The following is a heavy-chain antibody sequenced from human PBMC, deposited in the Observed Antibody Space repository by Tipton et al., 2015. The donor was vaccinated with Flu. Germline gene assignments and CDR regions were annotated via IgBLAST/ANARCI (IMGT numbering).Heavy chain of an antibody. D-gene: IGHD3-10*01. V-gene: IGHV3-49*03. J-gene: IGHJ4*02. CDR1: GGSISTYY. CDR2: IRSKAYGGTT. CDR3: TREEYYGSGSYSH. Sequence: LSLTCTVSGGSISTYYWSWIRQPAGKGLEWVGFIRSKAYGGTTEYAASVKGRFTISRDDSKSIAYLQMNSLKTEDTAVYYCTREEYYGSGSYSHWGQGTLVTVSS.